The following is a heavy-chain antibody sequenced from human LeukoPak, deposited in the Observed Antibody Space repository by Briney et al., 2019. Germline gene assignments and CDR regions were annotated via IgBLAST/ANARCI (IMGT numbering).Heavy chain of an antibody. D-gene: IGHD2-8*01. CDR1: GFTFTTCG. CDR2: IGGSGTRT. J-gene: IGHJ6*03. CDR3: ARNMLGYNYHYMDV. V-gene: IGHV3-21*01. Sequence: GGSLRLSCSASGFTFTTCGMNWVRQAPGKGLEWVSGIGGSGTRTYYADSVKGRFTISRHNAKNSLYLQMNSLSAEDTALYYCARNMLGYNYHYMDVWGKGTTVTVSS.